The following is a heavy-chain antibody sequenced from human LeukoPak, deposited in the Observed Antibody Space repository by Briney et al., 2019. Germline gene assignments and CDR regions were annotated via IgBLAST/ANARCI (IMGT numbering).Heavy chain of an antibody. CDR2: IIPIFGTA. V-gene: IGHV1-69*05. CDR1: GGTFSSYA. D-gene: IGHD2-2*01. Sequence: SVKVSCKASGGTFSSYAISWVRQAAGQGLEWMGGIIPIFGTANYAQKFQGRVTITTDESTSTAYMELSSLRSGDTAVYYCARVRREIVVVPAAISLVPGDDAFDIWGQGTMVTVSS. J-gene: IGHJ3*02. CDR3: ARVRREIVVVPAAISLVPGDDAFDI.